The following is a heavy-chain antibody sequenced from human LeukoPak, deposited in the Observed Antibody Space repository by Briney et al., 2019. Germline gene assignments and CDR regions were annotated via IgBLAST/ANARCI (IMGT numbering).Heavy chain of an antibody. D-gene: IGHD4/OR15-4a*01. CDR1: GFTFRSYE. J-gene: IGHJ6*02. Sequence: PGGSLRLSCAVSGFTFRSYEMNWVRQAPGKGLEWVSYISSSGSTIKYTDSVKGRFTISRDNAKNSLYLQMNSLRAEDTAVYYCARANTMDVWGHGTTVTVSS. CDR3: ARANTMDV. V-gene: IGHV3-48*03. CDR2: ISSSGSTI.